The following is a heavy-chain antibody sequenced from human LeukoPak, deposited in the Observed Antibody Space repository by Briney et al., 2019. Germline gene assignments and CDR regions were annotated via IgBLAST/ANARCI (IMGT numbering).Heavy chain of an antibody. CDR3: TRDGRTYSDFWSNYYHAMDV. CDR1: GFSFNTYG. V-gene: IGHV3-33*01. J-gene: IGHJ6*02. CDR2: IWFDGSKQ. D-gene: IGHD3-3*01. Sequence: GGSLRLSCAASGFSFNTYGVHWVRQPPGKGLEWVALIWFDGSKQYYADSVRGRFIISRDNSRNTVYLHMNSLGVEDTAVYYCTRDGRTYSDFWSNYYHAMDVWGQGTTVTVSS.